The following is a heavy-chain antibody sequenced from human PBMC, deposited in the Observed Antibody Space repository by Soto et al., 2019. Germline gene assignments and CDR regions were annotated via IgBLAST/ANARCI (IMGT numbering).Heavy chain of an antibody. CDR1: GGSISRSGYS. D-gene: IGHD1-26*01. J-gene: IGHJ4*02. Sequence: QLQLQESGPGLVKPSETLSLTCTVSGGSISRSGYSWGWLRQPPGKGLEWIGCISYDGNTYYNPSLKRRLTISADTSTNQFSLELSSVTAADTAVYYCARHQDSTLRDYWGQGTLVTVSS. V-gene: IGHV4-39*01. CDR3: ARHQDSTLRDY. CDR2: ISYDGNT.